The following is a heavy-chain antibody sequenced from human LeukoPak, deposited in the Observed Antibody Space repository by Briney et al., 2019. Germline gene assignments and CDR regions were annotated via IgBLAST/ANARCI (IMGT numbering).Heavy chain of an antibody. CDR2: VSSDGSST. CDR3: ARDGSLDWGYSQNYFDY. D-gene: IGHD3/OR15-3a*01. V-gene: IGHV3-74*01. J-gene: IGHJ4*02. Sequence: GGSLRLSCAASGFTFSTYWMHWVRQAPGKGPMWVSYVSSDGSSTGYADSVKGRFTVSRDNAKNTLHLQMNSLRAEDTAVYYCARDGSLDWGYSQNYFDYWGQGTLVTVSS. CDR1: GFTFSTYW.